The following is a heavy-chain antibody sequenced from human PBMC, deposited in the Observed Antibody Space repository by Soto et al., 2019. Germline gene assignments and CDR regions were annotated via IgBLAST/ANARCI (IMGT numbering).Heavy chain of an antibody. CDR1: GGSISSYY. J-gene: IGHJ6*02. V-gene: IGHV4-59*01. CDR3: ARERGAQGRVSYEGEAVGSGMDV. CDR2: IYYSGST. D-gene: IGHD6-19*01. Sequence: SETLSLTCTVSGGSISSYYWSWIRQPPGKGLEWIGYIYYSGSTNYNPSLKSRVTISVDTSKNQFSLKLSSVTAADTAGYYCARERGAQGRVSYEGEAVGSGMDVWGQGTTVTVSS.